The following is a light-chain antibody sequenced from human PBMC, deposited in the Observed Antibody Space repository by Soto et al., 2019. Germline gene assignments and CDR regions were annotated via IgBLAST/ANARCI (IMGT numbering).Light chain of an antibody. J-gene: IGLJ1*01. V-gene: IGLV2-14*01. CDR1: SSDVGSFDS. Sequence: QSALTQPASVSGSPGQPITISCTGTSSDVGSFDSVAWYQHNPGKAPKPMIYDVSNRPSGVSSRFSGSKSGNTASLSISGLQTEDEANYYCSSFTTSSTLVFGTGTKPTVL. CDR2: DVS. CDR3: SSFTTSSTLV.